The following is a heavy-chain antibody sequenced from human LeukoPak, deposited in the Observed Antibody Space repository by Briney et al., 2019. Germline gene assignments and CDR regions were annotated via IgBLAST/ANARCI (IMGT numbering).Heavy chain of an antibody. V-gene: IGHV3-23*01. J-gene: IGHJ4*02. Sequence: PGGSLRLSCTASGFTFSSYAMSWVRQAPGEGLGWGSVISGSGGSTFYGDSVKGRFTISRDNSKNTLYLQMNSLRAEDTAVYYCAKDGVVTITFEYWGQGTLVTVSS. CDR3: AKDGVVTITFEY. D-gene: IGHD3-16*01. CDR1: GFTFSSYA. CDR2: ISGSGGST.